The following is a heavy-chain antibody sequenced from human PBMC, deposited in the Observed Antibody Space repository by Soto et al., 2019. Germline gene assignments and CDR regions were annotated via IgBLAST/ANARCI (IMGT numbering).Heavy chain of an antibody. V-gene: IGHV3-73*01. CDR2: IKGKANSYAT. CDR1: GFTFSGHG. J-gene: IGHJ5*02. CDR3: TRHATSYDSGRYIGDWFDL. D-gene: IGHD3-22*01. Sequence: EVQLVESGGGLVQPGGSLRLSCGASGFTFSGHGIHWVRQASGKGLEWIGRIKGKANSYATEYAASLKGRFTISRDDSENPAYLQMNRLKSDDTAVYYCTRHATSYDSGRYIGDWFDLWGKGTLVTVSS.